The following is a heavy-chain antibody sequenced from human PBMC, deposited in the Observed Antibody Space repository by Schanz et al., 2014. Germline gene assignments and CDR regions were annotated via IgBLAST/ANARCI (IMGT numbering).Heavy chain of an antibody. Sequence: EVQLVESGGDLVQPGGSLRLSCSVSGFTFSSYTMHWVRQAPGKGLEYVSAISSDVNSTYYADSVKNRFTISRDNSKNTLYLHISSLRLDDTAVYYCVKPIKFRGGYTFEGWGQGTLXTVSS. CDR3: VKPIKFRGGYTFEG. D-gene: IGHD6-25*01. V-gene: IGHV3-64D*06. J-gene: IGHJ4*02. CDR1: GFTFSSYT. CDR2: ISSDVNST.